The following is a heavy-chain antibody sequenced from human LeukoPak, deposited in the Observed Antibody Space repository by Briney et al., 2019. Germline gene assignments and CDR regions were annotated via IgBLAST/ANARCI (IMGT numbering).Heavy chain of an antibody. CDR2: ISGSGGST. CDR3: AKDLRFAGEMATIALGY. CDR1: GFTFSSYA. D-gene: IGHD5-24*01. V-gene: IGHV3-23*01. J-gene: IGHJ4*02. Sequence: GGSLRLSCAASGFTFSSYAMSWVRQAPGKGLEWVSAISGSGGSTYYADSVKGRFTISRDNSKNTLYLQMNSLRAEDTAVYYCAKDLRFAGEMATIALGYWGQGTLVTVSS.